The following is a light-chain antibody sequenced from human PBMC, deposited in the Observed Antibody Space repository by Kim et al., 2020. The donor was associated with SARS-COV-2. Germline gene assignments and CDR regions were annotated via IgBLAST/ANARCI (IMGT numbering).Light chain of an antibody. CDR2: AAS. J-gene: IGKJ1*01. CDR1: QGISSC. V-gene: IGKV1D-16*01. CDR3: QQHNSYPRT. Sequence: DIQMTQSPSSLSASVGDRVTITCRASQGISSCLAWYQQKPEKVPKSLIYAASSLQRGVPSRFSGSGSGTDFTLTISSLQPEDFATYYCQQHNSYPRTFGQGTRVEIK.